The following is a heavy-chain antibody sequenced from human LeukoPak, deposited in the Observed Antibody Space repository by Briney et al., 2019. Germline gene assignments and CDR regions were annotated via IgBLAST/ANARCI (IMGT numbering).Heavy chain of an antibody. CDR2: IYPRDGST. Sequence: ASVKVSCKASGYTFTNNYLHWVRQAPGQGLEWMGMIYPRDGSTSYAQNFQGRVTVTRDTSTTTVHMELRGLRSEDTAVYYCARDQEGFDYWGRGTVVTVSS. CDR3: ARDQEGFDY. V-gene: IGHV1-46*01. J-gene: IGHJ4*02. CDR1: GYTFTNNY.